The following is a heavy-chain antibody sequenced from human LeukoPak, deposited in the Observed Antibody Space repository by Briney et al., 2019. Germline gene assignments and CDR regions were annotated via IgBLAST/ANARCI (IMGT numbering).Heavy chain of an antibody. CDR2: ISDDGRTE. Sequence: GGSLRLSCAASGFTFSSYGMHWVRQAPGKGLEWVAVISDDGRTEYYADSVKGRFTISRDNSKNTLYLPMNSLRAEDTAVYYCVKDRGGSPFYGMDVWGQGTTVTVSS. V-gene: IGHV3-33*03. J-gene: IGHJ6*02. D-gene: IGHD1-26*01. CDR1: GFTFSSYG. CDR3: VKDRGGSPFYGMDV.